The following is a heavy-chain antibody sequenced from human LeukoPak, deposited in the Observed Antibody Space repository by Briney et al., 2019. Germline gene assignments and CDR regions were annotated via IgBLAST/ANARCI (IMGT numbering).Heavy chain of an antibody. Sequence: ASVKVSCKASGYTFTGYYMHWVRQAPGQGLEWMGWINPNSGGTNYAQKFQGRVTMTRDTSISTAYMELSRLRSGDTAVYYCARAARPYYDILTGSNWFDPWGQGTLVTVSS. J-gene: IGHJ5*02. CDR1: GYTFTGYY. CDR3: ARAARPYYDILTGSNWFDP. D-gene: IGHD3-9*01. CDR2: INPNSGGT. V-gene: IGHV1-2*02.